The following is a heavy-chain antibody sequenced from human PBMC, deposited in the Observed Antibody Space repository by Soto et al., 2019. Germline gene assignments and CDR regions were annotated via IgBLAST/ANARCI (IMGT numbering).Heavy chain of an antibody. CDR3: VTDQRGYCGSSNCYVGWFDP. Sequence: GGSLRLSCAASGLTFSDAWISWVRQAPGKGLEWVGRIKSKTAGGTIDYAAPVKGRFTISRDDSINTLYLQMNSLKTEDTAVYYCVTDQRGYCGSSNCYVGWFDPWGQGALVTVSS. J-gene: IGHJ5*02. V-gene: IGHV3-15*07. D-gene: IGHD2-2*01. CDR1: GLTFSDAW. CDR2: IKSKTAGGTI.